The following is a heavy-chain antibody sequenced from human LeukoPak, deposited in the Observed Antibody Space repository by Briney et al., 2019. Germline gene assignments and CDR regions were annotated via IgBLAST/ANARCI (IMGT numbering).Heavy chain of an antibody. Sequence: GGSLRLSCAASGFTFSSYWMNWVRQAPGKGLEWVANIKQDGSDKYYVDSVKGRFTISRDNAKNSLYLQMNSLRAEDTVVYYCARDYSASGAHDYWGQGTLVTVSS. D-gene: IGHD3-10*01. CDR1: GFTFSSYW. V-gene: IGHV3-7*01. CDR2: IKQDGSDK. J-gene: IGHJ4*02. CDR3: ARDYSASGAHDY.